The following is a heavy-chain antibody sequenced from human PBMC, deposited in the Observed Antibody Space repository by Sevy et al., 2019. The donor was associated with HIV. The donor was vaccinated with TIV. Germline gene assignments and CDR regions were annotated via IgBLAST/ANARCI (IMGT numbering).Heavy chain of an antibody. J-gene: IGHJ6*02. V-gene: IGHV4-30-4*01. CDR2: IYYSGST. CDR1: GGSISSGDYY. D-gene: IGHD2-15*01. CDR3: ARDQLVVVAANYYYGMDV. Sequence: SETLSLTCTVSGGSISSGDYYWSWIRQPPGKGLEWIGYIYYSGSTYYNPSLKSRVTISVDTSKNQFSLKLSSVTAADTAVYYCARDQLVVVAANYYYGMDVWGQGTTVTVSS.